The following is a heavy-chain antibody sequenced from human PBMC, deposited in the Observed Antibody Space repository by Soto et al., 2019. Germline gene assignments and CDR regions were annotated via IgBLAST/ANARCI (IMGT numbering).Heavy chain of an antibody. D-gene: IGHD3-3*01. J-gene: IGHJ3*02. V-gene: IGHV3-48*03. Sequence: GGSLRLSCAASGFTFSSYEMNWVRQAPGKGLEWVSYISSSDSTIYYADSVKGRFTIYRDNAKNSLYLQMNSLSAEDAVVFYWAVRGGPAVFGVVIDAFDIWGQGTMVTVSS. CDR3: AVRGGPAVFGVVIDAFDI. CDR1: GFTFSSYE. CDR2: ISSSDSTI.